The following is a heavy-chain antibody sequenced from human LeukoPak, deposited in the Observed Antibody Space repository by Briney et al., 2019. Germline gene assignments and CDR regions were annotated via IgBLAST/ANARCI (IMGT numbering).Heavy chain of an antibody. CDR1: GGSISSGSYY. CDR3: ARSTSGSYYADFDY. Sequence: PSETLSLTCTVSGGSISSGSYYWSWIRQPAGKGLAWIGRIYTSGSTNYNPSLKSRVTISVDTSKNQFSLKLSSVTAADTAVYYCARSTSGSYYADFDYWGQGTLVTVSS. V-gene: IGHV4-61*02. J-gene: IGHJ4*02. D-gene: IGHD1-26*01. CDR2: IYTSGST.